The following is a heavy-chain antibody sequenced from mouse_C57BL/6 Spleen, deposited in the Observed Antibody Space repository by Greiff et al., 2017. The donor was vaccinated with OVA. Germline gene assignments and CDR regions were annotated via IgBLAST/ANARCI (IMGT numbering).Heavy chain of an antibody. CDR2: IRSKSNNYAT. V-gene: IGHV10-1*01. D-gene: IGHD2-10*01. CDR3: VRQSLLWYFDV. J-gene: IGHJ1*03. Sequence: EVMLVESGGGLVQPKGSLKLSCAASGFSFNTYAMNWVRQAPGKGLEWVARIRSKSNNYATYYADSVKDRFTISRDDSESMLYLQMNNLKTEDTAMYYCVRQSLLWYFDVWGTGTTVTVSS. CDR1: GFSFNTYA.